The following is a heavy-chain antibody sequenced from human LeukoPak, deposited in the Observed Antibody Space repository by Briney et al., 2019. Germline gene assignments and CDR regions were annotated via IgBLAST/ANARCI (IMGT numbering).Heavy chain of an antibody. CDR2: IYYSGST. Sequence: PSETLSLTCTVSGGSISSGGYYWSWIRQHPGKGLEWIGYIYYSGSTYYNPSLKSRVTIPVDTSKNQFSLKLSSVTAADTAVYYCARGLSYYYDSSGYYPNFDYWGQGTLVTVS. V-gene: IGHV4-31*03. CDR3: ARGLSYYYDSSGYYPNFDY. CDR1: GGSISSGGYY. J-gene: IGHJ4*02. D-gene: IGHD3-22*01.